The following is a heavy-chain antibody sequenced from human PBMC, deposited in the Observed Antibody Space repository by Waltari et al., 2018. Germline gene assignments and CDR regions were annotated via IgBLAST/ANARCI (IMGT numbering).Heavy chain of an antibody. CDR3: AAPHSTSWYVSDY. D-gene: IGHD2-2*01. CDR2: INGDESTT. Sequence: EVQLVESGGGLVQPGGSLRLSCAASGLGCSTYWMHWVRQGPGKGLVWVSRINGDESTTNYADSVKGRFTISRDNAKNTLYLQMNSLRAEDTAVYYCAAPHSTSWYVSDYWGQGALVTVSS. V-gene: IGHV3-74*01. CDR1: GLGCSTYW. J-gene: IGHJ4*02.